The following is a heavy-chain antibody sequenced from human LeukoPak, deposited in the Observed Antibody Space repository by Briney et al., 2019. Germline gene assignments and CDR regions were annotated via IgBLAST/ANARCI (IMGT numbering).Heavy chain of an antibody. V-gene: IGHV4-61*02. CDR1: GDSISSGTYY. Sequence: SETLSLTCTVSGDSISSGTYYWSWIRQPAGKGLEWIGRIHSSGSTNYNPSLKSRVTISVDTSKNQFSLNLSSVTAADTAVYYCAKARTVGYFDYWGQGALVTVSS. CDR2: IHSSGST. J-gene: IGHJ4*02. D-gene: IGHD1-14*01. CDR3: AKARTVGYFDY.